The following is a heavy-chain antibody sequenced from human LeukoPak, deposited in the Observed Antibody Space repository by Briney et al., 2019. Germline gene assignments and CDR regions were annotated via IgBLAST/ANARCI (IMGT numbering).Heavy chain of an antibody. CDR3: TKDRRGPAAGTWYFDS. D-gene: IGHD6-13*01. CDR1: GFTFSSTT. J-gene: IGHJ4*02. V-gene: IGHV3-23*01. Sequence: GGSLRLSCVASGFTFSSTTMGWVRQAPGSGLEWVSSITAIDGRTYYADSVRGRFTISRDNSKNTVYLQLNSLRAGDTAIYYCTKDRRGPAAGTWYFDSWGQGTLVTVSS. CDR2: ITAIDGRT.